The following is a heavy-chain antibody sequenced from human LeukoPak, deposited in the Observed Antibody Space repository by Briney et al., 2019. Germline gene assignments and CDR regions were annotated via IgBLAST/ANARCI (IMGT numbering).Heavy chain of an antibody. J-gene: IGHJ4*02. CDR1: GGSFSGYY. CDR3: ARMRMAAAGFDY. D-gene: IGHD6-6*01. V-gene: IGHV4-34*01. CDR2: INHSGST. Sequence: SETLSLTCAVYGGSFSGYYWSWNRQAPGKGLEWIGEINHSGSTNYNPSLKSRVTISVDTSKNQFSLKLSSVTAADTAVYYCARMRMAAAGFDYWGQGTLVTVSS.